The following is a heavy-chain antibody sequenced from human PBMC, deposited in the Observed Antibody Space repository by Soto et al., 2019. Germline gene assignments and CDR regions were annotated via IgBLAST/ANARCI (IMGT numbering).Heavy chain of an antibody. J-gene: IGHJ4*02. V-gene: IGHV3-23*01. CDR3: AKRGEAAAGTPYYFDY. D-gene: IGHD6-13*01. Sequence: GGSLRLSCAASGFTFSSYAMSWVRQAPGKGLEWVSAISGSGGSTYYADSVKGRFTISRDNSKNTLYLQMNSLRAEDTAVYYCAKRGEAAAGTPYYFDYWGQGTLVTVSS. CDR2: ISGSGGST. CDR1: GFTFSSYA.